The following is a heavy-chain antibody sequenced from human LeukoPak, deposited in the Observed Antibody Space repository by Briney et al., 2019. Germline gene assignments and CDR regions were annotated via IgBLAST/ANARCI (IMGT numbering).Heavy chain of an antibody. J-gene: IGHJ4*02. CDR2: MNPNSGNT. CDR1: GYTFTSYD. D-gene: IGHD4-17*01. CDR3: ARGSARRTYGGNYLSY. Sequence: PPASVKVSCKASGYTFTSYDINWVRQATGQGLEWMGWMNPNSGNTGYAQKFQGRVTMTRNTSISTAYMELSSLRSEDTAVYYCARGSARRTYGGNYLSYWGQGTLVTVSS. V-gene: IGHV1-8*01.